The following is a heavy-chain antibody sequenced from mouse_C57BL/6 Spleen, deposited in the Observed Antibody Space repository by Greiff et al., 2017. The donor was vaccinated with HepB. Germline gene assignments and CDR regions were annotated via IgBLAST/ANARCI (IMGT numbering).Heavy chain of an antibody. V-gene: IGHV1-55*01. J-gene: IGHJ4*01. CDR1: GYTFTSYW. Sequence: QVHVKQPGAELVKPGASVKMSCKASGYTFTSYWITWVKQRPGQGLEWIGDIYPGSGSTNYNEKFKSKATLTVDTSSSTAYMQLSSLTSEDSAVYYCAKDYDAHYYAMDYWGQGTSVTVSS. CDR3: AKDYDAHYYAMDY. CDR2: IYPGSGST. D-gene: IGHD2-4*01.